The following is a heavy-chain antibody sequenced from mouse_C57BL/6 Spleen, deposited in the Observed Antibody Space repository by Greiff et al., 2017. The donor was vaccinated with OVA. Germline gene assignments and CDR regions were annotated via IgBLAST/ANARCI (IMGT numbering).Heavy chain of an antibody. CDR2: IHPNSGST. D-gene: IGHD2-3*01. V-gene: IGHV1-64*01. Sequence: QVQLQQPGAELVKPGASVKLSCTASGYTFTSYWMHWVKQRPGQGLEWIGMIHPNSGSTNYNEKFKSKATLTVDKSSSTAYMQLSSLTSEDSAVYYCARDGSNWYFDVWGTGTTVTVSS. J-gene: IGHJ1*03. CDR3: ARDGSNWYFDV. CDR1: GYTFTSYW.